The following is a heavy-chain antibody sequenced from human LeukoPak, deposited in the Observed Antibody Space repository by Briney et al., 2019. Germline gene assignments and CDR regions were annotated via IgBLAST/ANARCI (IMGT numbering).Heavy chain of an antibody. CDR2: IYHAGT. CDR1: GFTFSAYG. J-gene: IGHJ3*01. CDR3: ACLGGLMGLDNRLEM. D-gene: IGHD3-16*01. Sequence: GGSLRLSYAASGFTFSAYGMRWVRQAPGKGLEWITVIYHAGTHYSDSVKGRFTLSRDNSEKTLYLQMKSLRAKDTAMYYCACLGGLMGLDNRLEMWGRGTMVTVSA. V-gene: IGHV3-33*01.